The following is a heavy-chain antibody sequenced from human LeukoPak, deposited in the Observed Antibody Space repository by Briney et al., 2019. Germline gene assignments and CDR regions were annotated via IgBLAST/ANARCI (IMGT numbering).Heavy chain of an antibody. CDR1: GFTFSSYS. Sequence: GGSLRLSCAASGFTFSSYSMNWVRQAPGKGLEWVSYISSSSSTIYYADSVKGRFTISRDNAKNSLYLQMNSLRAEDTAVYYCARGRDCSSTSCYSHFGYWGQGTLVTVSS. J-gene: IGHJ4*02. V-gene: IGHV3-48*01. CDR2: ISSSSSTI. D-gene: IGHD2-2*01. CDR3: ARGRDCSSTSCYSHFGY.